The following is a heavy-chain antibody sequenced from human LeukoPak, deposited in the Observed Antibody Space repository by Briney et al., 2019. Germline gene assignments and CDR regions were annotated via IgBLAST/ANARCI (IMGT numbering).Heavy chain of an antibody. CDR3: ASAVSGYNTHFDY. CDR1: GFTFSSYS. D-gene: IGHD5-12*01. J-gene: IGHJ4*02. Sequence: PGGSLRLSCAASGFTFSSYSMNWVRQAPGKGLEWVSSISSSSSYIYYADSVKGRFTISRDNAKNSLYLQMNSLRAEDTAVYYCASAVSGYNTHFDYWGQGTLVTVSS. CDR2: ISSSSSYI. V-gene: IGHV3-21*01.